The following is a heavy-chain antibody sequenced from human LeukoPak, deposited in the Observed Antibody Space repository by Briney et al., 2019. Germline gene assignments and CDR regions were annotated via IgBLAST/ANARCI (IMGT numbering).Heavy chain of an antibody. J-gene: IGHJ6*02. CDR1: GGSISSSSYY. Sequence: PSETLSLTCTVSGGSISSSSYYWSWIRQPPGKGLEWIGYIYYSGSTNYNPSLKSRVTISVDTSKNQFSLKLSSVTAADTAVYYCARAAVVVAATRGYYYYGMDVWGQGTTVTVSS. CDR2: IYYSGST. V-gene: IGHV4-61*01. D-gene: IGHD2-15*01. CDR3: ARAAVVVAATRGYYYYGMDV.